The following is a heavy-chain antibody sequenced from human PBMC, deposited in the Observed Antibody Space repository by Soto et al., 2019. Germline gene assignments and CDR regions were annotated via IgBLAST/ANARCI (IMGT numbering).Heavy chain of an antibody. V-gene: IGHV1-18*01. CDR3: ARVGGTTVTLDSRWFDP. Sequence: QVQLVQSGAEVKKPGASVKVSCKASGYTFTSYGISWVRQAPGQGLEWMGWISAYNGNTNYAQKRQGRVTMTTDTSTSTAYRELRSLSSDDTAVYYCARVGGTTVTLDSRWFDPWGQGTLVTVSS. CDR1: GYTFTSYG. J-gene: IGHJ5*02. D-gene: IGHD4-4*01. CDR2: ISAYNGNT.